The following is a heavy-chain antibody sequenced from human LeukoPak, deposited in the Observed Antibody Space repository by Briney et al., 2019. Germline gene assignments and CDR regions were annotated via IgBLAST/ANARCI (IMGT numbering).Heavy chain of an antibody. CDR1: GYSFTTYW. J-gene: IGHJ5*02. Sequence: GESLKISCKGSGYSFTTYWIGWVRQMPGKGLEWMGIIYPPDSDIKYSPSFQGQVTISADKSISTAYLQWSSLKASDTAMYYCARMTEGFDWFDPWGQGTLVTVSS. D-gene: IGHD3-16*01. CDR3: ARMTEGFDWFDP. CDR2: IYPPDSDI. V-gene: IGHV5-51*01.